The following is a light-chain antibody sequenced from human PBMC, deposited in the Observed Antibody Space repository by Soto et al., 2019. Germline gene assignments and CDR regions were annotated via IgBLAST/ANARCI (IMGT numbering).Light chain of an antibody. CDR2: DVN. CDR1: SSDVGGSNY. V-gene: IGLV2-11*01. J-gene: IGLJ1*01. Sequence: QSALTQPRSVSGSPGQSVTVSCTGTSSDVGGSNYVSWYQQHPGKVPKLIIFDVNKRPSGVPARFSGSKSGNTASLTISGLQAEDEADYYRCSYGGTYTYVFGTGTKVTVL. CDR3: CSYGGTYTYV.